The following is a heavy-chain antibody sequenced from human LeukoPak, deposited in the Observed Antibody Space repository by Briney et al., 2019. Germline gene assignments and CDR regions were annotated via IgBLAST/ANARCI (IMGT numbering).Heavy chain of an antibody. D-gene: IGHD4-17*01. V-gene: IGHV4-34*01. CDR2: INHSGST. J-gene: IGHJ4*02. CDR3: AKDPMTTVTTTPRGYFDY. CDR1: GGSFSGYY. Sequence: SETLSLTCAVYGGSFSGYYWSWIRQPPGKGLEWIGEINHSGSTNYNPSLKSRVTISVDTSKNQFSLKLSSVTAADTAVYYCAKDPMTTVTTTPRGYFDYWGQGTLVTVSS.